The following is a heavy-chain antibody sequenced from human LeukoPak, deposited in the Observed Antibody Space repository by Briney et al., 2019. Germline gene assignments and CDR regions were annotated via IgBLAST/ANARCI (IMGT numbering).Heavy chain of an antibody. V-gene: IGHV1-8*01. CDR2: MNPNSGNT. J-gene: IGHJ5*02. CDR3: ARAITMIVVGTSWWFDP. D-gene: IGHD3-22*01. Sequence: ASVKVSCKASGYTFTSYDINWVRQATGQGLEWMGWMNPNSGNTGYAQKFQGRVTITADKSTSTAYMELSSLRSEDTAVYYRARAITMIVVGTSWWFDPWGQGTLVTVSS. CDR1: GYTFTSYD.